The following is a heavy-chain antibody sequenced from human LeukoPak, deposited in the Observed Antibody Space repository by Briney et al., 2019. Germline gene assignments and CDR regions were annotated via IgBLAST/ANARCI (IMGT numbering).Heavy chain of an antibody. CDR3: AREKVGATTYDAFDI. CDR2: IYHSGST. V-gene: IGHV4-38-2*02. J-gene: IGHJ3*02. Sequence: SETPSLTCTVSGYSISSGYYWGWIRQPPGKGLEWIGGIYHSGSTYYNPSLKSRVTISVDTSKNQFSLKLSSVTAADTAVYYCAREKVGATTYDAFDIWGQGTMVTVSS. D-gene: IGHD1-26*01. CDR1: GYSISSGYY.